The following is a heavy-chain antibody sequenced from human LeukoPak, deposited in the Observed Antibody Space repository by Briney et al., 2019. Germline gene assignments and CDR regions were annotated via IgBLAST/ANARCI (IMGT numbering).Heavy chain of an antibody. Sequence: GGSLRLSCAASGFTFSSYGMHWVRQAPGKGLEWVANIKQDGSEKYYVDSVKGRFTISRDNAKNSLYLQMNSLRAEDTAVYYCARDRGVVPYWGQGTLVTVSS. J-gene: IGHJ4*02. V-gene: IGHV3-7*01. D-gene: IGHD3-10*01. CDR3: ARDRGVVPY. CDR2: IKQDGSEK. CDR1: GFTFSSYG.